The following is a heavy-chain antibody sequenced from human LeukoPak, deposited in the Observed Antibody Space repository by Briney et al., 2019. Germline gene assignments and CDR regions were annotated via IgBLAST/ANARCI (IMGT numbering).Heavy chain of an antibody. Sequence: QSGGSLRLSCAASGFTFNSYAMTWVRQTPGKGLEWVSAISGSGGATYYADSVKGRFTISRDNSKNTLCLQMNSLRAEDTAVYYCARRQDFWSAHYHPDFDYWGQGTLVTVSS. J-gene: IGHJ4*02. CDR1: GFTFNSYA. D-gene: IGHD3-3*01. CDR2: ISGSGGAT. V-gene: IGHV3-23*01. CDR3: ARRQDFWSAHYHPDFDY.